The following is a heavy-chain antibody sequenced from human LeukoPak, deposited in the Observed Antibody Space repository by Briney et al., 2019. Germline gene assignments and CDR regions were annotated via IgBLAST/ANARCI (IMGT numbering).Heavy chain of an antibody. CDR1: ASIFSTSA. CDR3: VRDQSSAFDY. V-gene: IGHV3-30*04. J-gene: IGHJ4*02. D-gene: IGHD3-22*01. CDR2: LSFDGSSE. Sequence: GGSLRLSCADSASIFSTSAMHWVRQAPGKGLEWVAVLSFDGSSENYADSVGGRFSISRDNSKKTLYLQMNSLNPEDTAVYYCVRDQSSAFDYWGQGTLVTVSS.